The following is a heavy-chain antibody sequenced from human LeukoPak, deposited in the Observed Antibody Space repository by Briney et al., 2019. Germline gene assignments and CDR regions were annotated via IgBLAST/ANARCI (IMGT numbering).Heavy chain of an antibody. J-gene: IGHJ4*02. D-gene: IGHD2-15*01. V-gene: IGHV1-46*01. CDR2: INPSGGST. CDR3: TGSGGSLYYFDY. CDR1: GYTFTSYY. Sequence: ASVKVSCKASGYTFTSYYMHWVRQAPGQGLEWMGIINPSGGSTSYAQKFQGRVTMTRDTSTSTVYMELSSLRSEDTAVYYCTGSGGSLYYFDYWGQGTLVTVSS.